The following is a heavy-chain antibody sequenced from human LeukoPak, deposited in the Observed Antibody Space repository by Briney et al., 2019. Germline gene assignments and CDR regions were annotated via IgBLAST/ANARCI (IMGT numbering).Heavy chain of an antibody. CDR1: GFTLSDHF. V-gene: IGHV3-72*01. J-gene: IGHJ4*02. CDR3: VAMLRGVSH. CDR2: SRNKVNNYNT. Sequence: PGGSLRLSCAASGFTLSDHFMDWVRQAPGKGLEWVGRSRNKVNNYNTEYAASVKGRFTISRDDSNNSLYLQMCSLKSEDTAVYFCVAMLRGVSHWGQGTLVTVSS. D-gene: IGHD3-10*01.